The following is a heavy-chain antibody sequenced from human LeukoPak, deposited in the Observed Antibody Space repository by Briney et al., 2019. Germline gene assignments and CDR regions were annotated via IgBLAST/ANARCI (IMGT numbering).Heavy chain of an antibody. Sequence: PSETLSLTCTVSGGSISSSSYYWGWIRQPPGEGLEWIGSIYYSGSTYYNPSLKSRVTISVDTSKNQFSLKLSSVTAADTAVYYCARRGSSKPFQRWGQGTLVTVSS. V-gene: IGHV4-39*01. J-gene: IGHJ1*01. CDR1: GGSISSSSYY. CDR2: IYYSGST. D-gene: IGHD6-13*01. CDR3: ARRGSSKPFQR.